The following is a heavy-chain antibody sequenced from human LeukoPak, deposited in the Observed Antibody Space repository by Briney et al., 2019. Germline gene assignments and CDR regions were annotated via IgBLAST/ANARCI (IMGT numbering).Heavy chain of an antibody. CDR2: ISGSGGST. J-gene: IGHJ4*02. Sequence: GGSLRLSCAASGFTFSSYAMSWVRQAPGQGLEWVSAISGSGGSTYYADSVKGRFTISRDNSKNTLYLQMNSLRAEDTAVYYCAKSSYVVVVPAAYFDYWGQGTLVTVSS. CDR1: GFTFSSYA. D-gene: IGHD2-2*01. CDR3: AKSSYVVVVPAAYFDY. V-gene: IGHV3-23*01.